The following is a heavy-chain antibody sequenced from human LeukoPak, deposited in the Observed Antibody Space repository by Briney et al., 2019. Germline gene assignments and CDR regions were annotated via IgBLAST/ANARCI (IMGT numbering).Heavy chain of an antibody. J-gene: IGHJ4*02. CDR2: IYHSGST. D-gene: IGHD3-22*01. CDR1: GGSISSSNW. V-gene: IGHV4-4*02. Sequence: SETLSLTCAVSGGSISSSNWWSWVRQPPGKGLEWIGYIYHSGSTYYNPSLKSRVTISVDRSKNQFSLKLSSVTAADTAVYYCAREGYDSSGYGRVFDYWGQGTLVTVSS. CDR3: AREGYDSSGYGRVFDY.